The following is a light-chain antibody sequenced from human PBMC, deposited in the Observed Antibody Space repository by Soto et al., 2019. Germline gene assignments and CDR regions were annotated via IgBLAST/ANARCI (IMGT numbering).Light chain of an antibody. CDR1: QGINSA. Sequence: AIQLTQSPSSLSASVGDRVTITCRASQGINSALAWYQQKPGKAPKLLIYDASTLESGVTSRFSGSGSGTDFTLTISSLQPEDFATYYCQQYKSYPITFGQGTRLEIK. CDR3: QQYKSYPIT. V-gene: IGKV1-13*02. J-gene: IGKJ5*01. CDR2: DAS.